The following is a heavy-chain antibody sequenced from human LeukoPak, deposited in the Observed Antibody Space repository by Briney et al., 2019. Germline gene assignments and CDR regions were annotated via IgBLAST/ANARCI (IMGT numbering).Heavy chain of an antibody. CDR3: AKGPGYSSGWYDY. V-gene: IGHV3-23*01. J-gene: IGHJ4*02. Sequence: PGGSLRLSCAASGFTFSSYAMSWVRQAPGKGLGWVSAISGSGGSTYYADSVKGRFTISRDNSKNTLYLQMNSLRAEDTAVYYCAKGPGYSSGWYDYWGQGTLVTVSS. CDR1: GFTFSSYA. D-gene: IGHD6-19*01. CDR2: ISGSGGST.